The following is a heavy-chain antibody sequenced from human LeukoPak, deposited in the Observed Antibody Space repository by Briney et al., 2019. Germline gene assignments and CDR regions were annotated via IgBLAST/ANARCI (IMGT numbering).Heavy chain of an antibody. Sequence: SETQFLTCSVSGGSISSGTYYWGWIRQSPGKGLEWIGTISYSGNTYYNPSLKSRVAISIDTSKNQFSLKLNSVTAADTALYYCARHPGGSSWFEGPDCWGQGTLVNVSS. D-gene: IGHD6-13*01. CDR1: GGSISSGTYY. J-gene: IGHJ4*02. CDR3: ARHPGGSSWFEGPDC. CDR2: ISYSGNT. V-gene: IGHV4-39*01.